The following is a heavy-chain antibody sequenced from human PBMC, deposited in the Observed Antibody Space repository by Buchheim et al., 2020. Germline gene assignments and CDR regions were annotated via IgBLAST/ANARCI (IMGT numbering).Heavy chain of an antibody. CDR2: IYYSGST. V-gene: IGHV4-59*12. Sequence: QVQLQESGPGLVKPSETLSLTCTVSGGSISSYYWSWIRQPPGKGLEWIGYIYYSGSTNYNPSLKSRVTISVDTSKNTYYMKLSSVTAADTAVYYCARDSRDYGATYGMDVWGQGTT. CDR1: GGSISSYY. D-gene: IGHD4-17*01. J-gene: IGHJ6*02. CDR3: ARDSRDYGATYGMDV.